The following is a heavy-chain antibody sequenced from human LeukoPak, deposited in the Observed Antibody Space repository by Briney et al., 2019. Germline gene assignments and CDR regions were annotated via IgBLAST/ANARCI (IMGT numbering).Heavy chain of an antibody. CDR1: GGSISSGSYY. CDR3: ARDRLRLGLLWFGEGGIDP. CDR2: IYTSGST. V-gene: IGHV4-61*02. J-gene: IGHJ5*02. D-gene: IGHD3-10*01. Sequence: SETLSLTCTVSGGSISSGSYYWCWIRQPAGKGLEWIGRIYTSGSTNYNPSLKSRVTISVDTSKNQFSLKLSSVTAADTAVYYCARDRLRLGLLWFGEGGIDPWGQGTLVTVSS.